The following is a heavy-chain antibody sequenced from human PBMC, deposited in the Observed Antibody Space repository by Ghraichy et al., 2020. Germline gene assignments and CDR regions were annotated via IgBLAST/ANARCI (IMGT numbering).Heavy chain of an antibody. CDR3: AKDLWILGYFDL. J-gene: IGHJ2*01. V-gene: IGHV3-23*01. D-gene: IGHD5-18*01. CDR2: ISGSGGST. CDR1: GFTFSSYA. Sequence: GVLNISCAASGFTFSSYAMSWVRQAPGKGLEWVSAISGSGGSTYYADSVKGRFTISRDNSKNTLYLQMNSLRAEDTAVYYCAKDLWILGYFDLWGRGTLVTVSS.